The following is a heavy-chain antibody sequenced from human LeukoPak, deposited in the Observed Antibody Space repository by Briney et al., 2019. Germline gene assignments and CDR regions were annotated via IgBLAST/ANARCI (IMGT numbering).Heavy chain of an antibody. CDR2: INHSGST. CDR1: GASFSGYY. D-gene: IGHD6-19*01. Sequence: SETLSLTCAVYGASFSGYYWSWIRQPPGKGLEWIGEINHSGSTYYNPSLKSRVTISVDTSKNQFSLKLSSVTAADTAVYYCARVARAVAAALLFDYWGQGTLVTVSS. CDR3: ARVARAVAAALLFDY. V-gene: IGHV4-34*01. J-gene: IGHJ4*02.